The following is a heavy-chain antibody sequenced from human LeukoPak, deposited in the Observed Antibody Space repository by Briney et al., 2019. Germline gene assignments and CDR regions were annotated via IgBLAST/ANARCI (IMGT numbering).Heavy chain of an antibody. D-gene: IGHD3-22*01. Sequence: RASETLSLTCSVSGGSISSYYWSWIRQPPGKGLEWVAYLSYSGSTNYNPSLKSRLTISVDTSKNQFSLKLTSVTAADTAVYYCARLYYYDSSDSLNFDYWGQGTLVTVSS. CDR2: LSYSGST. CDR1: GGSISSYY. CDR3: ARLYYYDSSDSLNFDY. V-gene: IGHV4-59*01. J-gene: IGHJ4*02.